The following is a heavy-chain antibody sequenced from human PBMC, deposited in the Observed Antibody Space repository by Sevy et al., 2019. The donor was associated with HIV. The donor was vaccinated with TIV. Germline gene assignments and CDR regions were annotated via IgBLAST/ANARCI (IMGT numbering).Heavy chain of an antibody. CDR3: ARELISGRYYGMDV. D-gene: IGHD6-19*01. CDR2: IYYTGST. Sequence: WETLSLTCTVSGGSISSYYWSWIRQPPGKGLEWIGYIYYTGSTNYNPSLKSRVTISVDTSKNQISRKLSSVTAADTAVYYCARELISGRYYGMDVWGQGTTVTVCS. V-gene: IGHV4-59*01. J-gene: IGHJ6*02. CDR1: GGSISSYY.